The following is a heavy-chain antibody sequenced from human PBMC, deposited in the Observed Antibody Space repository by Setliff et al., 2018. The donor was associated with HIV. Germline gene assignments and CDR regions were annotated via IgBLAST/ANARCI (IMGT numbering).Heavy chain of an antibody. CDR3: ARGAELLWFGELHNIPYFDY. D-gene: IGHD3-10*01. CDR2: IYISGST. CDR1: DSGTYY. V-gene: IGHV4-4*07. J-gene: IGHJ4*02. Sequence: SETLSLTCTVSDSGTYYWSWIRQPAGKGLEWIGHIYISGSTNYNPSFNSRVTMSVDTSKNQFSLKLSSVTAADTAVYYCARGAELLWFGELHNIPYFDYWGQGTLVTVSS.